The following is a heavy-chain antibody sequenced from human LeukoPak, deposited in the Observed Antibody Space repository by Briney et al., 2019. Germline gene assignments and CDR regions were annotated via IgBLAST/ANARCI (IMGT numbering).Heavy chain of an antibody. CDR3: ATPSGRNYYDSSGYYRFDY. V-gene: IGHV1-24*01. Sequence: ASVKVSCKVSGYTLTELCMHWVLQAPGKGLEWMGGFDPEDGETIYAQKFQGRVTMTEDTSTDTAYMELSSLRSEDTAVYYCATPSGRNYYDSSGYYRFDYWGQGTPVTVSS. J-gene: IGHJ4*02. D-gene: IGHD3-22*01. CDR1: GYTLTELC. CDR2: FDPEDGET.